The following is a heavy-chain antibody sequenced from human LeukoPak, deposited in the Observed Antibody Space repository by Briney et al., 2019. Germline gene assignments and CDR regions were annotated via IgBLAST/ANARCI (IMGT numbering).Heavy chain of an antibody. CDR3: ARGTLSSVFDY. J-gene: IGHJ4*02. D-gene: IGHD6-19*01. Sequence: SETLSLTCAVYGGSFSGYYWSWIRQPPGKGLGWIGEINHSGSTNYNPSLKSRVTISVDTSKNQFSLKLSSVTAADTAVYYCARGTLSSVFDYWGQGTLVTVSS. CDR1: GGSFSGYY. CDR2: INHSGST. V-gene: IGHV4-34*01.